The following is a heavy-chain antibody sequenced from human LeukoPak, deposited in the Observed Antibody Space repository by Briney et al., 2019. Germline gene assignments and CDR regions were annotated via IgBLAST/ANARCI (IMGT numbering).Heavy chain of an antibody. D-gene: IGHD3-10*01. CDR3: ARAVGGDGSGSL. CDR2: IYYSGNT. V-gene: IGHV4-39*07. Sequence: SETLSLTCTVSGGSINSSSYYWDWIRQPPGKGLGWIGSIYYSGNTYYNPSLKSRVTISVDTSKNQFSLKLSSVTAADTAVYYCARAVGGDGSGSLWGPGTLVTVSS. J-gene: IGHJ4*02. CDR1: GGSINSSSYY.